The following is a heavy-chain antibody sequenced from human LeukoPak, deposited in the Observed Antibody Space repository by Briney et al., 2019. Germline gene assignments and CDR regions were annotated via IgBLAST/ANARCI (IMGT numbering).Heavy chain of an antibody. Sequence: SETLSLTCTVSGGSISSYYWSWIRQPPGKGLEWIGYIYYSGSTNYNPSLKSRVTISVDTSKNQFSLKLSSVTAADTAVYYCARADVGRMFGYWGQGTLVTVSS. J-gene: IGHJ4*02. D-gene: IGHD2-15*01. V-gene: IGHV4-59*01. CDR3: ARADVGRMFGY. CDR1: GGSISSYY. CDR2: IYYSGST.